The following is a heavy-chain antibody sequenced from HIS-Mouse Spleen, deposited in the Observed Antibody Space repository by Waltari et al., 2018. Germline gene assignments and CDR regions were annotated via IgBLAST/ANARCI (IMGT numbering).Heavy chain of an antibody. CDR1: GFSLITRERC. CDR2: IEWDDDK. CDR3: ARIAEGYTSGWYAFDY. Sequence: QVTLRASGPALVNPTQTLTLTCPFSGFSLITRERCATSIRQPPGKALEWLARIEWDDDKYYSTSLKTRITISRDTSKNQVVLTMTNMDPLDTATYYCARIAEGYTSGWYAFDYWGQGTLVTVSS. V-gene: IGHV2-70*15. D-gene: IGHD6-19*01. J-gene: IGHJ4*02.